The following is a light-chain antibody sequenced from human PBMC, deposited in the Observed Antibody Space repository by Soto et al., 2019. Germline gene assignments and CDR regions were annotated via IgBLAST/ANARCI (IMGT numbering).Light chain of an antibody. V-gene: IGKV3-11*01. J-gene: IGKJ5*01. CDR3: RQRSNWPPIT. Sequence: EIVLTQSPATLSLSPGERATLSCRASQSVKTFLVWYQHRPGQAPRVLIYDASHRATGIPARFSGSGSGTDFTLTISSLEPEDAALYYCRQRSNWPPITFGQGTRLEIK. CDR2: DAS. CDR1: QSVKTF.